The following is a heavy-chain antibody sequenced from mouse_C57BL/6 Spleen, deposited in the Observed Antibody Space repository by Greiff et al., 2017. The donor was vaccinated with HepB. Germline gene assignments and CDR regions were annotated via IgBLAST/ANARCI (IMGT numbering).Heavy chain of an antibody. Sequence: EVKVVESGGDLVKPGGSLKLSCAASGFTFSSYGMSWVRQTPDKRLEWVATISSGGSYTYYPDSVKGRFTISRDNAKNTLYLQMSSLKSEDTAMYYCARRGVGTTVFDYWGQGTTLTVSS. CDR3: ARRGVGTTVFDY. CDR2: ISSGGSYT. J-gene: IGHJ2*01. V-gene: IGHV5-6*02. CDR1: GFTFSSYG. D-gene: IGHD1-1*01.